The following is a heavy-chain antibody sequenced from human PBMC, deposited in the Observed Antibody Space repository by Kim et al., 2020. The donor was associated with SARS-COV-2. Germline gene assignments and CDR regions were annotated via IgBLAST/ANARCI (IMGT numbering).Heavy chain of an antibody. CDR2: INPNSGDT. V-gene: IGHV1-2*02. CDR3: APSPYGSGTKGY. J-gene: IGHJ4*02. CDR1: GYTFMDYY. D-gene: IGHD3-10*01. Sequence: ASVKVSCKASGYTFMDYYMHWVRQAPGQGLEWMGWINPNSGDTNYAQKFQGRVTMTRDTSISTAYMELSSLRSDDTAVYFCAPSPYGSGTKGYWGQGTLVTVSS.